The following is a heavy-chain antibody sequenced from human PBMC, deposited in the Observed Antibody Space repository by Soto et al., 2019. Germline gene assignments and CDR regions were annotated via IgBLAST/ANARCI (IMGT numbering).Heavy chain of an antibody. D-gene: IGHD4-17*01. J-gene: IGHJ4*02. V-gene: IGHV4-30-2*01. CDR2: IYHSGST. CDR1: GCSISSGGYS. CDR3: ARGVTTVTTIDY. Sequence: SETLSLTCAVSGCSISSGGYSWSWIRQPPGKGLEWIGYIYHSGSTYYNPSLKSRVTISVDRSKNQFSLKLSSVTAADTAVYYCARGVTTVTTIDYWGQGTLVTV.